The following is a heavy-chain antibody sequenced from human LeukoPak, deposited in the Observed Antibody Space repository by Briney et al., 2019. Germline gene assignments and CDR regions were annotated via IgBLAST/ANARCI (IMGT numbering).Heavy chain of an antibody. J-gene: IGHJ6*02. CDR1: GFTFSTYA. Sequence: PGGSLRLSCAASGFTFSTYAMHWVRQAPGKGLEYVSAISDSGGSTYYADSVKGRFTISRDNSKNTLCLQMSSLRAEDTAVYFCVRGYSFGPYGMDVWGQGTTVTVSS. CDR2: ISDSGGST. CDR3: VRGYSFGPYGMDV. V-gene: IGHV3-64D*09. D-gene: IGHD2-15*01.